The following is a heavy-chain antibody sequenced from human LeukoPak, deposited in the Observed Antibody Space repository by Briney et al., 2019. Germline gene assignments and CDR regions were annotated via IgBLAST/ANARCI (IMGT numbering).Heavy chain of an antibody. J-gene: IGHJ5*02. V-gene: IGHV1-24*01. CDR2: FDPEDGET. Sequence: ASVKVSCKVSGYTLTELSMHWVRQAPGKGLEGMGGFDPEDGETIYAQKFQGRVTMTEDTSTDTAYMELSSLRSEDTAVYYCARSKAVAGPWVSFWFDPWGQGTLVTVSS. CDR3: ARSKAVAGPWVSFWFDP. D-gene: IGHD6-19*01. CDR1: GYTLTELS.